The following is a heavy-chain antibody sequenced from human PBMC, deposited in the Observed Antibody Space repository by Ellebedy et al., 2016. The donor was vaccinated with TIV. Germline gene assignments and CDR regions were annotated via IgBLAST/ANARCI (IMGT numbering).Heavy chain of an antibody. J-gene: IGHJ4*02. V-gene: IGHV4-4*07. CDR3: GRDKGYGGSGYAGIEY. D-gene: IGHD5-12*01. CDR1: GGSISDYY. Sequence: SETLSLTXSVSGGSISDYYWSWIRQPAGKGLQWIGRIYPSVTTNYSPSLNSRVTMSLDTSKNQFSLRLTSVTAADTAVYFCGRDKGYGGSGYAGIEYWGQGTLVTVSS. CDR2: IYPSVTT.